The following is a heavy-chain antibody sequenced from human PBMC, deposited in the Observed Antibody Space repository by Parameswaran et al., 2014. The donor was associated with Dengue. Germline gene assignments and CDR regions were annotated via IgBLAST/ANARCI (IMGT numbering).Heavy chain of an antibody. CDR1: GGSFSDYY. J-gene: IGHJ4*02. D-gene: IGHD2-15*01. V-gene: IGHV4-34*01. CDR3: ATGGRGVDY. CDR2: INHSGST. Sequence: ASETLSLTWAVYGGSFSDYYWSWIRQPPGKGLEWIGEINHSGSTNYNPSLKSRVTISVDTSKNQFSLKLSSVTAADTAVYYCATGGRGVDYWGQGTLVTVSS.